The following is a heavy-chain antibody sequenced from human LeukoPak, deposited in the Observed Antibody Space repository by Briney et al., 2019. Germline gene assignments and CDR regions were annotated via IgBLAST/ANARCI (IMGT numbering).Heavy chain of an antibody. CDR2: IYYSGST. Sequence: KPSETLSLTCTVSGGSISSYYWSWIRQPPGKGLEWIGYIYYSGSTNYNPSLKSRVTISVDTSKNQFSLKLSSVTAADTAVYYCAGQWELLGPFDYWGQGTLVTVSS. J-gene: IGHJ4*02. CDR3: AGQWELLGPFDY. V-gene: IGHV4-59*08. D-gene: IGHD1-26*01. CDR1: GGSISSYY.